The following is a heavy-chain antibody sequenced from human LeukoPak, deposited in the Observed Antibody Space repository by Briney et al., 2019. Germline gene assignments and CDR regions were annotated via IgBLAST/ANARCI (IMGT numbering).Heavy chain of an antibody. CDR2: IYTSGST. CDR1: GGSISSYY. Sequence: SETLSLTCTVSGGSISSYYWSWIRQPAGKGLEWIGRIYTSGSTNYNPSLKSRVTMSVDTSKNQFSLKLSSVTAADTAVYYCARDLFLRTTSAPYYYGSGSTNWFDPWGQGTLVTVSS. V-gene: IGHV4-4*07. J-gene: IGHJ5*02. D-gene: IGHD3-10*01. CDR3: ARDLFLRTTSAPYYYGSGSTNWFDP.